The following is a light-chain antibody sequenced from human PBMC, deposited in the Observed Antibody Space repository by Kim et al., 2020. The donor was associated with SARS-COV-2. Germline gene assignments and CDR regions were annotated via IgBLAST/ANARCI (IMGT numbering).Light chain of an antibody. J-gene: IGLJ3*02. CDR3: SSYAGSNNLL. CDR2: EVS. CDR1: SSDVGGYNY. Sequence: QSALTQPPSASGSPGQSVTISCTGTSSDVGGYNYVSWYQQQPGKAPKLIIYEVSKRPSGVPDRFSGSKSGNTASLTVSGLQAEDEADYYCSSYAGSNNLLFGGGTQLTVL. V-gene: IGLV2-8*01.